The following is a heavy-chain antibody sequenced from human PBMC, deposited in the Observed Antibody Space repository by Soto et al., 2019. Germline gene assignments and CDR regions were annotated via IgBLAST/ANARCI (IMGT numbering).Heavy chain of an antibody. D-gene: IGHD3-10*01. J-gene: IGHJ4*02. V-gene: IGHV1-46*01. CDR2: INPSGGST. Sequence: GASVKVSCKASGYTFTSYYMHWVRQAPGQGLEWMGIINPSGGSTSYAQKFQGRVTMTRDTSTSTVYMELSSLRPEDTAVYYCARDPPYGSGKLGFGYWGQGTLVTVSS. CDR3: ARDPPYGSGKLGFGY. CDR1: GYTFTSYY.